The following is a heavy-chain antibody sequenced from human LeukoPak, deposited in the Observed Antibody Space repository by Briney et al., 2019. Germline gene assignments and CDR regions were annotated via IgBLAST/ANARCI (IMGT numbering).Heavy chain of an antibody. Sequence: GGSLRPSCAAFGFSFSSYSMNWVRQAPGKGLEWVSSISSIGGTTYYADSVKGRFTIPRDNSKNTLYLQMNSMSAEDTAIYYCAKNGDRGAYCTGGTCYPYFYYYMDVWGKGTTVTI. V-gene: IGHV3-23*01. CDR1: GFSFSSYS. CDR2: ISSIGGTT. CDR3: AKNGDRGAYCTGGTCYPYFYYYMDV. J-gene: IGHJ6*03. D-gene: IGHD2-15*01.